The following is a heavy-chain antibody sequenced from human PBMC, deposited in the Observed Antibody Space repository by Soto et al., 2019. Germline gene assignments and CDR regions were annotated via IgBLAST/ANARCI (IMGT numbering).Heavy chain of an antibody. Sequence: SETLSLTCTVSGGSISSHYWSWIRQPPGKGLEWIGYIYYSGSTNYNPSLKSRVTMSVDTSRNQFSLKLSSVTAADTAVYYCARKAIVGDYFDYWGQGTLVTVSS. CDR2: IYYSGST. CDR1: GGSISSHY. D-gene: IGHD3-22*01. J-gene: IGHJ4*02. CDR3: ARKAIVGDYFDY. V-gene: IGHV4-59*08.